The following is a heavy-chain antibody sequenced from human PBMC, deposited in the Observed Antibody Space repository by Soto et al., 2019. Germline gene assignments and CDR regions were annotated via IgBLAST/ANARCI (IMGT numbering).Heavy chain of an antibody. CDR1: GYTFTDYY. J-gene: IGHJ3*02. D-gene: IGHD3-3*01. CDR2: IDPNGGGT. CDR3: ARAYDFWSGCDAFDI. V-gene: IGHV1-2*04. Sequence: ASVKVSCKASGYTFTDYYIHWVRQAPGQGLEWMGWIDPNGGGTNYAQKFQDLVTMTRDTSINTAYMELSRLRSDDTALYYCARAYDFWSGCDAFDIWGQGTMVTVSS.